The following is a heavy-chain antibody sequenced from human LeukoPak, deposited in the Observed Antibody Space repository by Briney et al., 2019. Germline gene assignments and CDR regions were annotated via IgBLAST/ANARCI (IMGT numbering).Heavy chain of an antibody. J-gene: IGHJ4*02. CDR1: GYTFTSYG. CDR3: ARDQHEIVVVPAAVDFDY. CDR2: ISAYNGNT. V-gene: IGHV1-18*01. D-gene: IGHD2-2*01. Sequence: ASVKVSCKASGYTFTSYGISWVRQAPGQGLEWMGWISAYNGNTNYAQKLQGRVTMTTDTSTSTAYMELRSLRSDGTAVYYCARDQHEIVVVPAAVDFDYCGQGTLVTVSS.